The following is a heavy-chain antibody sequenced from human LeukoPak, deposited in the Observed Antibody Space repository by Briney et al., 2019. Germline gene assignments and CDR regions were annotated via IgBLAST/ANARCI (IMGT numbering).Heavy chain of an antibody. D-gene: IGHD3-16*01. CDR1: GFTFSMYC. J-gene: IGHJ4*02. Sequence: GGSLRLSCAASGFTFSMYCMQCVRHAPGKGLVWVSRLNSDGSSTDYADSVKGRFTISRDNAKNTLYLQMNSLRAEDTALYYCVRSFYTSSALGYWGQGTLVTVSS. CDR2: LNSDGSST. V-gene: IGHV3-74*01. CDR3: VRSFYTSSALGY.